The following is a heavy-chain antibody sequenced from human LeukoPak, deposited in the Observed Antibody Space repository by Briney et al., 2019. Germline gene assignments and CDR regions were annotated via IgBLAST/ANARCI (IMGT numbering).Heavy chain of an antibody. Sequence: GRSLRLSCAASGFTFSSYAMHWVRQAPGKGLEWVAVISYDGSNKYYADSVKGRFTISRDNSKNTLYLQMNSLRAKDTAVYYCAREMYYYDSSGYYFDYWGQGTLVTVSS. J-gene: IGHJ4*02. CDR1: GFTFSSYA. V-gene: IGHV3-30*04. CDR2: ISYDGSNK. CDR3: AREMYYYDSSGYYFDY. D-gene: IGHD3-22*01.